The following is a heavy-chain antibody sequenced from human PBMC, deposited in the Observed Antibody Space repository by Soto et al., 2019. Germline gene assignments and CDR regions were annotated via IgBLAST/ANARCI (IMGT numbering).Heavy chain of an antibody. CDR2: ISWNSGSI. D-gene: IGHD6-19*01. CDR3: AIGERGSGWYEGVYYYYYYMDV. V-gene: IGHV3-9*01. Sequence: GGSLRLSCAASGFTFDDYAMHWVRQAPGKGLEWVSGISWNSGSIGYADSVKGRFTISRDNAKNSLYLQMNSLRAEDTALYYCAIGERGSGWYEGVYYYYYYMDVWGKGTTVTVSS. CDR1: GFTFDDYA. J-gene: IGHJ6*03.